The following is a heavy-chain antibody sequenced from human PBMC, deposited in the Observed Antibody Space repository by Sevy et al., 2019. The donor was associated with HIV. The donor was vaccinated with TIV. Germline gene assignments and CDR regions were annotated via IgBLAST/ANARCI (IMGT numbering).Heavy chain of an antibody. V-gene: IGHV3-30*09. CDR3: ASDAGYSTGWYAGY. CDR1: GFSISPYA. Sequence: GGSLRLSCAASGFSISPYAFHWVRQAPGKGLEWVALMSYDGSTRYYADSAKGRIAISKDNSKNTLYLQMNSLRIEDTAIYYCASDAGYSTGWYAGYWGQGTLVTVSS. J-gene: IGHJ4*02. CDR2: MSYDGSTR. D-gene: IGHD6-19*01.